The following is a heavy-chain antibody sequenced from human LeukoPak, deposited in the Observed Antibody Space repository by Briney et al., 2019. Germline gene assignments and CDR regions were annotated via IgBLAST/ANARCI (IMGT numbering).Heavy chain of an antibody. CDR1: GFTFSLYS. Sequence: PGGSLRLSCAASGFTFSLYSMDWVRQAPGKGLEWVAVLSYDRTERHYADSVKGRFTISGDNSKSTLYLQMSSLRVEDTAVYYCVKEQSSGWYRVADYWGQGTLVTVSS. CDR2: LSYDRTER. CDR3: VKEQSSGWYRVADY. V-gene: IGHV3-30*18. J-gene: IGHJ4*02. D-gene: IGHD6-19*01.